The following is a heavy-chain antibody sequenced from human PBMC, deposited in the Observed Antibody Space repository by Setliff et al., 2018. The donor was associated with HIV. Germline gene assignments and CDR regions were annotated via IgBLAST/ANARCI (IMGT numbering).Heavy chain of an antibody. Sequence: ASVKVSCKASGYTFTGYYMHWVRQAPGQGLEWMGRINPNSGGTNYAQKFQGRVTMTRDTSITTAYMELSSLISDDTAVYYCAREERYYDGKGALDYWGQGQWSPSPQ. CDR2: INPNSGGT. J-gene: IGHJ4*02. CDR1: GYTFTGYY. D-gene: IGHD3-22*01. CDR3: AREERYYDGKGALDY. V-gene: IGHV1-2*06.